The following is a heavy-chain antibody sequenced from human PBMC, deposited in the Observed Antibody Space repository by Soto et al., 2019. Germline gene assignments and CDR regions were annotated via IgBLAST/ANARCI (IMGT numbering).Heavy chain of an antibody. J-gene: IGHJ5*02. V-gene: IGHV3-11*05. CDR1: GFTFSDYY. D-gene: IGHD3-10*01. CDR2: ISSSSSYT. CDR3: ARDHYGPGWFDP. Sequence: GGSRRLSCAASGFTFSDYYMSWIRQAPGKGLEWVSYISSSSSYTNYADSVKGRFTISRDNAKNSLYLQMNSLRAEDTAVYYCARDHYGPGWFDPWGQGTLVTVSS.